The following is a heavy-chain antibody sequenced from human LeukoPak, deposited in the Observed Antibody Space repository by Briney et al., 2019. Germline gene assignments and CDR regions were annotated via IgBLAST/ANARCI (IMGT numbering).Heavy chain of an antibody. CDR1: GFTFSSHS. CDR3: ARMSGSRLPGY. CDR2: ISSGSSAR. V-gene: IGHV3-48*01. J-gene: IGHJ4*02. Sequence: GGSLRLSCAASGFTFSSHSMNWVRQTPGKGLEWVSYISSGSSARYHADSVKGRFTISRDDARNSLYLQMNSLRAEDTAVYYCARMSGSRLPGYWGQGTLVTVSS. D-gene: IGHD3-3*01.